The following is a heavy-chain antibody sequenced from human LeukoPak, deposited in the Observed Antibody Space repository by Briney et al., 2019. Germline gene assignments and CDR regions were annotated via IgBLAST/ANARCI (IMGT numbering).Heavy chain of an antibody. J-gene: IGHJ4*02. CDR1: GFTFSSYA. CDR2: ISYDGSNK. Sequence: GSLRLSCAASGFTFSSYAMHWVRQAPGKGLEWVAVISYDGSNKYYADSVKGRFTISRDNSKNTLYLQMNSLRAEDTAVYYCARDGEAYYDILTGYSFFDYWGQGTLVTVSS. V-gene: IGHV3-30*01. CDR3: ARDGEAYYDILTGYSFFDY. D-gene: IGHD3-9*01.